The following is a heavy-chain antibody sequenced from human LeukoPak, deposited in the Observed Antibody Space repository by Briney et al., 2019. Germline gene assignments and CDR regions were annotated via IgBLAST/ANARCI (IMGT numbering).Heavy chain of an antibody. J-gene: IGHJ4*02. D-gene: IGHD3-22*01. CDR3: ARDTYYYDSSGYYLMGGFDY. CDR2: ISSRSRTI. V-gene: IGHV3-48*01. CDR1: GFTFSNYS. Sequence: GGSLRLSCAASGFTFSNYSMNWVRQAPGKGLEWVSYISSRSRTIYYADSVKGRFTISRDNAKNSLYLQMNSLRAEDTAEYYCARDTYYYDSSGYYLMGGFDYWGQGTLVTVSS.